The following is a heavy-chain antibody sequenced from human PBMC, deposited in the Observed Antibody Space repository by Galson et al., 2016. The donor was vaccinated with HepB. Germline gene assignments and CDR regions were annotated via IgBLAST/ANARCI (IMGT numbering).Heavy chain of an antibody. J-gene: IGHJ3*02. V-gene: IGHV1-69*13. CDR1: GGTFSSYT. D-gene: IGHD3-16*02. CDR3: ARVGAYVCGTYRSPRAFDI. Sequence: SVKVSCKASGGTFSSYTISWVRQAPGKGLEWMGGIIPISRTAKYAQTFQGRVTITADESTNTAYMELSSLRSEDTALYYCARVGAYVCGTYRSPRAFDIWGQGTMVTVS. CDR2: IIPISRTA.